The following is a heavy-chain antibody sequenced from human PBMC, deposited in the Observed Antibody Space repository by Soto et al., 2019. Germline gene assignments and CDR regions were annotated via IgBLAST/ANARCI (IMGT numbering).Heavy chain of an antibody. CDR3: ARDGGAY. V-gene: IGHV3-30-3*01. Sequence: QVQLVESGGGVVQPGRSLRLSCAASGFTFSSYAMHWVGRAPGKGLEWMAVMSYDGSNKYYADSVKGRFTISRDNSKNTLYLHMNSQRPEDTALYYCARDGGAYWGQGTLVIVSS. D-gene: IGHD3-16*01. CDR1: GFTFSSYA. J-gene: IGHJ4*02. CDR2: MSYDGSNK.